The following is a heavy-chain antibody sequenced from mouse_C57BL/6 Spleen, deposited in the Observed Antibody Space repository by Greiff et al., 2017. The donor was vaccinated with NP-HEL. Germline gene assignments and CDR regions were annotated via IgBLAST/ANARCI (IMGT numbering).Heavy chain of an antibody. D-gene: IGHD1-1*01. CDR1: GYTFTEYT. Sequence: QVQLQQSGAELVKPGASVKLSCKASGYTFTEYTIHWVKQRSGQGLEWIGWFYPGSGSIKYNEKFKDKATLTADKSSSTVYMELSRLTSEDSAVYFCARHEEDYYGSSYAWFAYRGQGTLVTVSA. CDR3: ARHEEDYYGSSYAWFAY. V-gene: IGHV1-62-2*01. CDR2: FYPGSGSI. J-gene: IGHJ3*01.